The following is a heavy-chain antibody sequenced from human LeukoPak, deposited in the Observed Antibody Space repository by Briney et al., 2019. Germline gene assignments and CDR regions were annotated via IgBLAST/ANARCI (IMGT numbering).Heavy chain of an antibody. CDR3: ARGPMVARGIRVVMTLHYYYYYMDV. Sequence: GGSLRLSCAASGFTLSSYDMHWVRQATGKGLEWVSAIGTAGDTYYPGSVKGRFTISRENAKNSLYLQMNSLRAGDTAVYYCARGPMVARGIRVVMTLHYYYYYMDVWGKGTTVTVSS. V-gene: IGHV3-13*01. D-gene: IGHD3-22*01. J-gene: IGHJ6*03. CDR2: IGTAGDT. CDR1: GFTLSSYD.